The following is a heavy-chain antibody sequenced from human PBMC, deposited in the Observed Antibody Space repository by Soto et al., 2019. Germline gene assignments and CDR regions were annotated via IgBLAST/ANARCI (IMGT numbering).Heavy chain of an antibody. V-gene: IGHV3-11*06. CDR3: ARVGYSSSLTGPYFDY. D-gene: IGHD6-13*01. J-gene: IGHJ4*02. CDR1: GFTFSDYY. CDR2: ISSSSSYT. Sequence: QVQLVESGGGLVKPGGSLRLSCAASGFTFSDYYMSWIRQAPGKGLEWVSYISSSSSYTNYADSVKGRFTFSRDNAKNSLDLEMISLRAGYTAVYYCARVGYSSSLTGPYFDYWGQGTLVTVSS.